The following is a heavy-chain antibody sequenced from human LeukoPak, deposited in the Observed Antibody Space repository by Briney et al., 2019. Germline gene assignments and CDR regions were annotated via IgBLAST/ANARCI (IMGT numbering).Heavy chain of an antibody. CDR2: IIPIFGTA. D-gene: IGHD3-22*01. Sequence: GASVKVSCKASGGTFSSYAISWVRQAPGRGLEWMGGIIPIFGTANYAQKFQGRVTITTDESTSTAYMELSSLRSEDTAVYYCASTLHYYDSSGPDPDLDYWGQGTLVTVSS. CDR3: ASTLHYYDSSGPDPDLDY. V-gene: IGHV1-69*05. CDR1: GGTFSSYA. J-gene: IGHJ4*02.